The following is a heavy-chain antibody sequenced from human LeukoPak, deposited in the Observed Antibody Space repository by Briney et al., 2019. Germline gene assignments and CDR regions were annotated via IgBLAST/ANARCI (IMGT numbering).Heavy chain of an antibody. V-gene: IGHV3-9*01. CDR1: RFTLDDYA. D-gene: IGHD5-18*01. J-gene: IGHJ4*02. CDR2: ISWNSGSI. CDR3: AKDVYSYGRFFDY. Sequence: GRSLRLSCAASRFTLDDYAMHWVRQAPGKGLEWVSGISWNSGSIGYADSVKGRFTISRDNAKNSLYLQMNSLRAEDTALYYCAKDVYSYGRFFDYWGQGTLVTVSS.